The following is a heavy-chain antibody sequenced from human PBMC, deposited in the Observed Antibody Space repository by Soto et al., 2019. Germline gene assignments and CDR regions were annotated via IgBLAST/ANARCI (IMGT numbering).Heavy chain of an antibody. V-gene: IGHV3-23*01. CDR2: INAPGSPT. CDR1: GSTFSTYT. D-gene: IGHD3-9*01. Sequence: PGGSLRLCCAASGSTFSTYTMNWVRQAPGKGLEWVSGINAPGSPTYYAASVKGRFTVSRDNSKKMLFLQMDSLRDEDTAVYYCAKDRHPDGIWTFDSSGPGTLVTVSS. CDR3: AKDRHPDGIWTFDS. J-gene: IGHJ4*02.